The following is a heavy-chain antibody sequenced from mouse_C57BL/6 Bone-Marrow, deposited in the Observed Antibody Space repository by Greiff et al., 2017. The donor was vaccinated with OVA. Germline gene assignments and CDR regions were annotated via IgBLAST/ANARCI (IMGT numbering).Heavy chain of an antibody. CDR2: IYPRDGST. J-gene: IGHJ3*01. D-gene: IGHD1-1*01. V-gene: IGHV1-78*01. Sequence: VQLEESDAELVKPGASVKISCKASGYTFTDHSIHWMKQRPEQGLEWIGYIYPRDGSTKYNEKFKGKATLTADKSSSTAYMQLNSLTSEDSAVYVCADYYGSSYQAWVAYWGQGTLVTVSA. CDR3: ADYYGSSYQAWVAY. CDR1: GYTFTDHS.